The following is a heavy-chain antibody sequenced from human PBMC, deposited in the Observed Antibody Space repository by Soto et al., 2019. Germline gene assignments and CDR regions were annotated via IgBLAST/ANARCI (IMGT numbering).Heavy chain of an antibody. D-gene: IGHD3-9*01. J-gene: IGHJ4*02. CDR3: GRLEGLATISYYFDY. Sequence: GSLRLSCAASGFTFSSYWMSWVRQAPGKGLEWIGSVYYSGFTYYNPSLESRVTISFYMSKNQFSLNLMSLSAADTAFYYCGRLEGLATISYYFDYWGQGALVTVSS. CDR1: GFTFSSYW. V-gene: IGHV4-39*01. CDR2: VYYSGFT.